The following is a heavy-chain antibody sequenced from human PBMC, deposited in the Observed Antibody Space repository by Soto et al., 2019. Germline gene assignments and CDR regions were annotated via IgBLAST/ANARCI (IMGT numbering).Heavy chain of an antibody. CDR3: AKDRSRLTVMDV. Sequence: GGSLRLSCAASGFTFSSYGMHWVRQAPGKGLEWVAVISYDGSNKYYADSVKGRFTISRDNSKNTLYLQMNSLRAEDTAVYYCAKDRSRLTVMDVWGQGTTVTVSS. CDR2: ISYDGSNK. J-gene: IGHJ6*02. V-gene: IGHV3-30*18. D-gene: IGHD4-4*01. CDR1: GFTFSSYG.